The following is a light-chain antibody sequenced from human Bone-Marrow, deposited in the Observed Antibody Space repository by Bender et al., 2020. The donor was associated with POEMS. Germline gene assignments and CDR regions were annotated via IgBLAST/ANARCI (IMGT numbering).Light chain of an antibody. CDR3: SAKTTSGTLI. Sequence: QSALTQPASVSGSPGQSITISCTGTSSDVGSYNLVSWYQQHPGKAPKLMIHEVFKRPSGVSNRFSGSKSGNTASLTISGLQAEDEADYYCSAKTTSGTLIFGGGTKLTVL. V-gene: IGLV2-14*02. CDR1: SSDVGSYNL. CDR2: EVF. J-gene: IGLJ2*01.